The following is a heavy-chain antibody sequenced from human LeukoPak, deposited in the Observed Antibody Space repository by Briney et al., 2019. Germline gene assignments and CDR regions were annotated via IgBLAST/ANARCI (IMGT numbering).Heavy chain of an antibody. Sequence: PSETLSLTCAVYGGSFSGYYWSWIRQPPGKGLEWIGAINHSGSTNYNPSLKSRVTISVDTSKNQFSLKLSSVTAADTAVYYCARGARYFDWLLYNAFDIWGQGTMVTVSS. CDR1: GGSFSGYY. D-gene: IGHD3-9*01. J-gene: IGHJ3*02. V-gene: IGHV4-34*01. CDR3: ARGARYFDWLLYNAFDI. CDR2: INHSGST.